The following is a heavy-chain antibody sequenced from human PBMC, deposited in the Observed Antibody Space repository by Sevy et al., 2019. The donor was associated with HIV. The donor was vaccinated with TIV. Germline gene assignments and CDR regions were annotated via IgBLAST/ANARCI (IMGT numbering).Heavy chain of an antibody. CDR1: GFTFTTYN. D-gene: IGHD1-1*01. Sequence: GGSLRLSCAASGFTFTTYNMNWVRQAPGKGLEWVSLISSTSNTIYYADSVKGRFTISRDNAKNSLYLQMSSLRDEDTAVYYCARSPLISTTTRAFDYWGQGTLVTVSS. V-gene: IGHV3-48*02. J-gene: IGHJ4*02. CDR3: ARSPLISTTTRAFDY. CDR2: ISSTSNTI.